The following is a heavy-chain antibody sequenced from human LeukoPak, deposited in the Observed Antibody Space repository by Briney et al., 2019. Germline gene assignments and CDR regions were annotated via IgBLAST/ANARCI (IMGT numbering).Heavy chain of an antibody. D-gene: IGHD1-26*01. Sequence: PLGSLRLSCAAFGFSVSGNYMNWVRQAPGKGLDWVSVTYGDGSTSYADSVKGRFTISRDNSKNTLYLQMNSLRAEDTAVYYCSSSSLGAALNWYFDLWGRGTLATVSS. CDR1: GFSVSGNY. V-gene: IGHV3-66*01. CDR3: SSSSLGAALNWYFDL. J-gene: IGHJ2*01. CDR2: TYGDGST.